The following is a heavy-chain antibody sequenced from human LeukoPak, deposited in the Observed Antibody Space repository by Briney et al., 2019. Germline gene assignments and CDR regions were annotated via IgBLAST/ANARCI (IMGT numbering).Heavy chain of an antibody. V-gene: IGHV3-48*01. CDR2: ISSRSGTT. CDR1: GFTFSSYI. D-gene: IGHD5-24*01. J-gene: IGHJ4*02. CDR3: ARQGWLQLNFLDY. Sequence: GGSLRLSCAVSGFTFSSYIMNWVRRATGKGLQRVSYISSRSGTTYYADSVKGRFTISRDNAKNSLYLQLNSLRAEDTAVYFCARQGWLQLNFLDYWGRGTLVTVSS.